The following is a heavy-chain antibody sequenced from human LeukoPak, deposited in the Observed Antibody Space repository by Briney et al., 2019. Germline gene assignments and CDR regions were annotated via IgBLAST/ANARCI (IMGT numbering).Heavy chain of an antibody. D-gene: IGHD4-11*01. CDR2: FDPEDGET. CDR1: GYTLTELS. J-gene: IGHJ4*02. CDR3: ARWTTTYLDY. Sequence: GASVKVSCKVSGYTLTELSMHWARQAPGKGLEWMGGFDPEDGETIYAQKFQGRVTMTRDTSTSTVYMELSSLRSEDSAVYYCARWTTTYLDYWGQGTLVTVSS. V-gene: IGHV1-24*01.